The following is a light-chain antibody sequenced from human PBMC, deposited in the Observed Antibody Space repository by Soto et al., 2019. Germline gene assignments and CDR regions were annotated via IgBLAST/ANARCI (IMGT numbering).Light chain of an antibody. Sequence: QSALTQPPSASGSPGQSVTLSCTGTSSDVGGYNYVSWYQQHPGKAPKLMIYEVSKRPSGVPDRFSGSKSGNTASLTVSGRQAEEGGDYYCSSYAGSKNLVFGGGTKCTFL. CDR3: SSYAGSKNLV. CDR2: EVS. CDR1: SSDVGGYNY. V-gene: IGLV2-8*01. J-gene: IGLJ2*01.